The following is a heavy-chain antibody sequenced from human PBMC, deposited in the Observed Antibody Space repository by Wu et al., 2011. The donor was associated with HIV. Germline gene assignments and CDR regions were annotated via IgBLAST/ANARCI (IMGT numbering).Heavy chain of an antibody. D-gene: IGHD2-15*01. J-gene: IGHJ5*02. V-gene: IGHV1-69*14. CDR3: ASQYCSGDSCYPYNWFDP. CDR2: IIPIFGTA. CDR1: GGTFSSYV. Sequence: QVQLVQSGAEVKKPGSSVKVSCKASGGTFSSYVISWVRQAPGQGLEWMGRIIPIFGTANYAQKFQGRVTITANKSTSTAYMELSSLTSEDTALYYCASQYCSGDSCYPYNWFDPWGQGTLVTVSS.